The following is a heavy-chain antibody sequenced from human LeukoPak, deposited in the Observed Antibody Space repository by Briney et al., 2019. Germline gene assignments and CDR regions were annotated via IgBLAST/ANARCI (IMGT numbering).Heavy chain of an antibody. V-gene: IGHV3-30*03. CDR2: ISYSGSNK. CDR3: ARVTYTYGPHTFYYYYGMDV. CDR1: GFSFSSYG. Sequence: PGGSLRLSCVASGFSFSSYGMHWVGQAPGKELEWVAVISYSGSNKYYADSVKGRFTISRDNSKNTLSLQVNSLRAEDTAVYYCARVTYTYGPHTFYYYYGMDVWGQGTTVTVSS. J-gene: IGHJ6*02. D-gene: IGHD5-18*01.